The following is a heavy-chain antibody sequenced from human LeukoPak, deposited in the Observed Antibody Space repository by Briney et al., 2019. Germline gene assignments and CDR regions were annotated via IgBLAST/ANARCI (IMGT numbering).Heavy chain of an antibody. CDR3: ARVQHYYDSSAIAGDFDY. CDR1: GFTFSSYS. D-gene: IGHD3-22*01. J-gene: IGHJ4*02. Sequence: PGRSLRLSCAASGFTFSSYSVNWVRQAPGKGLEWVSSISSSSSYIYYADSVKGRFTISRDNAKNSLYLQMNSLRAEDTAVYYCARVQHYYDSSAIAGDFDYWGQGTLVTVSS. V-gene: IGHV3-21*01. CDR2: ISSSSSYI.